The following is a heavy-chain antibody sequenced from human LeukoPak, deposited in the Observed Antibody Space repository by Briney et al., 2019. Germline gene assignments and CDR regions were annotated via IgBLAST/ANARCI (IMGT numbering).Heavy chain of an antibody. Sequence: GGSLRLSCAASGFTFSSYWMYWVRQAPGKGLVWVSRINGDGSSTSYADSVKGRFTISRDNAKNTLYLQMNSLRAEDTAVYYCARNWNNDYWGQGTLVTVSS. V-gene: IGHV3-74*01. CDR2: INGDGSST. CDR1: GFTFSSYW. D-gene: IGHD1/OR15-1a*01. J-gene: IGHJ4*02. CDR3: ARNWNNDY.